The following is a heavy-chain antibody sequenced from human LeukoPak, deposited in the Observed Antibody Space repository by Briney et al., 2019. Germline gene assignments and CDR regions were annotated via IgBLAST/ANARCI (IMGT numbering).Heavy chain of an antibody. CDR2: IYTSGST. Sequence: SETLSLTCTVSGASISSGSHHWSWIRHPAGKGLEWIGRIYTSGSTNYNPSLKSRVSISVDMSKNQFSLKLSSVTAADTAVYYCARDKGGFLYFGEYDPWGQGTLVTVSS. CDR3: ARDKGGFLYFGEYDP. V-gene: IGHV4-61*02. D-gene: IGHD3-10*01. J-gene: IGHJ5*02. CDR1: GASISSGSHH.